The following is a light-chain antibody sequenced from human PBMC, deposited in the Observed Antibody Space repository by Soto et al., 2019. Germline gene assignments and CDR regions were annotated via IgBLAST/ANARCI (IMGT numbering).Light chain of an antibody. Sequence: ETVMTQSPATLSVSPGERVTLSCRASQSVRTNLVWYQQSPGQPPRLLIYGASDRVAGVPDRFSGSGSGTDFTLTISGLPSDDFATYYCQQYNSYSSCGQGTKVEIK. CDR3: QQYNSYSS. CDR1: QSVRTN. V-gene: IGKV3-15*01. CDR2: GAS. J-gene: IGKJ1*01.